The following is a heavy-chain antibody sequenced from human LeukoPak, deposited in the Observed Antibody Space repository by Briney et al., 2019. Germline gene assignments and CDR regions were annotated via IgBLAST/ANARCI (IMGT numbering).Heavy chain of an antibody. CDR2: IYYSGST. CDR3: ARLKCGPHTDYGDRCYFDY. CDR1: GGSISSSSYY. D-gene: IGHD4-17*01. J-gene: IGHJ4*02. V-gene: IGHV4-39*01. Sequence: SETLSLTCTVSGGSISSSSYYWGWIRQPPGKGLEWIGSIYYSGSTYYNPSLKSRVTISVDTSKNQFSLKLSSVTAADTAVYYCARLKCGPHTDYGDRCYFDYWGQGTLVTVSS.